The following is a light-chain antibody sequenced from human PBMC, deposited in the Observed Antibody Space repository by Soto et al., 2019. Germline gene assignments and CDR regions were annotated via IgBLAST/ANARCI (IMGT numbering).Light chain of an antibody. J-gene: IGKJ1*01. Sequence: EIVLTQSPGTLSLSPGERATLSCRASQSLSSSNLAWYQQKPGQAPRLLIYGASSRATDIPDRFSGSGSGTAFSLTISRLEPEDFAVYYCQQYGSSTLKFGQGTKVEIK. CDR3: QQYGSSTLK. CDR1: QSLSSSN. V-gene: IGKV3-20*01. CDR2: GAS.